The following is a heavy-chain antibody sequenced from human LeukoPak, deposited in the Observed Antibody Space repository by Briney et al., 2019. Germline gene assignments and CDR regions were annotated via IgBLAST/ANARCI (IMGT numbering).Heavy chain of an antibody. CDR1: GGSFSGYY. Sequence: SETLSLTCAVYGGSFSGYYWSWIRQPPGKGLEWIGEINHSGSTNYNPSLKSRVTISVDTSKNQFSLKLSSVTAADTAVYYCAREPPIAYCGGDCSGNRFDPWGQGTLVTVSS. J-gene: IGHJ5*02. CDR3: AREPPIAYCGGDCSGNRFDP. CDR2: INHSGST. V-gene: IGHV4-34*01. D-gene: IGHD2-21*02.